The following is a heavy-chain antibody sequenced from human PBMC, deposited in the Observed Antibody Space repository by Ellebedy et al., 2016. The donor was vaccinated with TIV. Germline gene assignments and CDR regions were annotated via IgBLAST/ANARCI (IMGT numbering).Heavy chain of an antibody. D-gene: IGHD6-13*01. CDR2: IVVGSGNT. CDR1: GFTFTSSA. J-gene: IGHJ6*02. Sequence: AASVKVSCKASGFTFTSSAMQWVRQARGQRLEWIGWIVVGSGNTNYAQKFQERVTITRDMSTSTAYMELSSLRSEDTAVYYCAADQQLVRYYYYGMDVWGQGTTVTVSS. V-gene: IGHV1-58*02. CDR3: AADQQLVRYYYYGMDV.